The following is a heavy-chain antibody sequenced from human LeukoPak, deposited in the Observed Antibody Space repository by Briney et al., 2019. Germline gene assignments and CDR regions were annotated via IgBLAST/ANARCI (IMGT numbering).Heavy chain of an antibody. CDR3: ARDMGDYGGYFDL. CDR1: GGSISSGGYS. V-gene: IGHV4-30-2*01. D-gene: IGHD4-17*01. Sequence: PSETLSLTCAVSGGSISSGGYSWSWIRQPPGKGLEWIGYIYHSGSTYYSPSLKSRVTISVDRSKNQFSLKLSSVTAADTAVYYCARDMGDYGGYFDLWGRGTLVTVSS. J-gene: IGHJ2*01. CDR2: IYHSGST.